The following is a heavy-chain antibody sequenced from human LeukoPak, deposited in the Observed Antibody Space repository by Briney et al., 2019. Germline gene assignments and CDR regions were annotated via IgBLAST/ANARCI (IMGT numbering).Heavy chain of an antibody. CDR1: GYSFTSYW. V-gene: IGHV5-51*01. CDR3: ARQLESYYYYMDV. CDR2: IYPGDSDT. Sequence: GESLKISCKGSGYSFTSYWIGCVRQMPGKGMEWMGIIYPGDSDTRYSPSFQGQVTISADKSISTSYLQWSSLKASDTAMYYCARQLESYYYYMDVWGKGTTVTVSS. D-gene: IGHD1-1*01. J-gene: IGHJ6*03.